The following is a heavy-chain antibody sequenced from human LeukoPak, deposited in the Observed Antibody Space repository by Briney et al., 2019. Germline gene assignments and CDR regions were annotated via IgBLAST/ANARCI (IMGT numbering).Heavy chain of an antibody. D-gene: IGHD5-24*01. J-gene: IGHJ4*02. Sequence: GASVKVSCKASGYTFTNYYIHWVRQAPGQGLEWMGIINPSGDTSYAQKFQGRVIMTRDTSTSTVYMELGSLRSEDTAVYYCARGDGYNYEVEYWGQGTLVAVSS. CDR1: GYTFTNYY. CDR3: ARGDGYNYEVEY. V-gene: IGHV1-46*01. CDR2: INPSGDT.